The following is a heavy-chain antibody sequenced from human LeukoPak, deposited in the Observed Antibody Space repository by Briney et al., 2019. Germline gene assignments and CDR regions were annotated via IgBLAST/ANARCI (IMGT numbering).Heavy chain of an antibody. CDR2: ISSSGDTI. V-gene: IGHV3-11*04. CDR1: GFTFSDYY. J-gene: IGHJ5*02. CDR3: AKDSEVAATDNWFDP. Sequence: GGSLRLSCAASGFTFSDYYMSWIRQAPGKGLEWISYISSSGDTIFYADSVKGRFTISRDNSKNTLYLQMNSLRAEDTAVYYCAKDSEVAATDNWFDPWGQGTLVTVSS. D-gene: IGHD2-15*01.